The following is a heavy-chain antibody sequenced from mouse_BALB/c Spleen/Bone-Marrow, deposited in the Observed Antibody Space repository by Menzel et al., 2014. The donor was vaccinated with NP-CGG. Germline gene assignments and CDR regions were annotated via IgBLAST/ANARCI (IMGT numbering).Heavy chain of an antibody. D-gene: IGHD2-14*01. CDR3: ARGTTGAWFAY. J-gene: IGHJ3*01. Sequence: VQLKDSGPELVNPGASVKMSCKASGYTFTSYVMHWVHQKPGQGLEWIGYINPYNDGTNYNEKFKGKATLTSDKSSSTAYMELSSLTSEDSAVYYCARGTTGAWFAYWGQGTLVTVSA. CDR1: GYTFTSYV. V-gene: IGHV1-14*01. CDR2: INPYNDGT.